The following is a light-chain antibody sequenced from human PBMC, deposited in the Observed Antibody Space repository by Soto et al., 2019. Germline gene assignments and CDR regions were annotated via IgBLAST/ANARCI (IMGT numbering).Light chain of an antibody. V-gene: IGLV2-14*01. J-gene: IGLJ1*01. Sequence: QSALTQPASVSGSPGQSITISCSGTSSDVGGYNYVSRYQRSPGKAPKLMIYEVSNRPSGVSNRFSGSKSGNTASLTISGLQAEDEAEYFCSSYTSSSRFVFRPGTKVTAL. CDR2: EVS. CDR3: SSYTSSSRFV. CDR1: SSDVGGYNY.